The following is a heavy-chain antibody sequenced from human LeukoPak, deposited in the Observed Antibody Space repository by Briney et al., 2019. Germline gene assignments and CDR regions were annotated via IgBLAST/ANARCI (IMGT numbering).Heavy chain of an antibody. J-gene: IGHJ4*02. CDR3: ASETYYYDSSGHHY. CDR1: GYTFTGYY. Sequence: ASVKVSCKASGYTFTGYYMHWVRQAPGQGLEWMGRINPNSGATNYAQKFQGRVTMTRDTSISTAYMELSRLRSDDTAVYYCASETYYYDSSGHHYWGQGTLVTVSS. V-gene: IGHV1-2*06. D-gene: IGHD3-22*01. CDR2: INPNSGAT.